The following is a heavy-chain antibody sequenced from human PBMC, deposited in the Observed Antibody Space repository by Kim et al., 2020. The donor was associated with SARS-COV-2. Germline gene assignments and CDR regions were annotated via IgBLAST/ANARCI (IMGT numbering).Heavy chain of an antibody. Sequence: GGSLRLSCAASGFTFSSYAMHWVRQAPGKGLEWVAVISYDGSNKYYADSVKGRFTISRDNSKNTLYLQMNSLRAEDTAVYYCARELAAAGYYYGMDVWGQGTTVIVSS. CDR3: ARELAAAGYYYGMDV. J-gene: IGHJ6*02. CDR1: GFTFSSYA. CDR2: ISYDGSNK. D-gene: IGHD6-13*01. V-gene: IGHV3-30*04.